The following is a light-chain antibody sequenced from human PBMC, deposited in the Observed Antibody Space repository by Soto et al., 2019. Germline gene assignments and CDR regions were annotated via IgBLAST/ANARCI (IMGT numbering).Light chain of an antibody. V-gene: IGLV1-47*01. CDR2: KNT. CDR1: FSKIGRNY. Sequence: QSVLTQPPSASVTPGQRVTISCCGSFSKIGRNYVYWYHQFPGTAPKLLIYKNTQRPSGVPDRFSGSKSDTSASLAISGLRSDDEAQYYCAAWDDSLRGWVFGGGTKVTVL. CDR3: AAWDDSLRGWV. J-gene: IGLJ3*02.